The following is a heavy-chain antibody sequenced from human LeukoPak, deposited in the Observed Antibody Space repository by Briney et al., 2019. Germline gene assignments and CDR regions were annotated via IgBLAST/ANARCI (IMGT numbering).Heavy chain of an antibody. CDR2: IYYSGIT. Sequence: PSETLSLTCAVSGGSISRYYWSWIRPPPGKGLEWSGYIYYSGITNYNPSLKRRVTISVDTSKNQFSLKLSSVTAADTAVYYCAREPPDSSGQFDYWGQGTLVTVSS. CDR1: GGSISRYY. V-gene: IGHV4-59*01. CDR3: AREPPDSSGQFDY. J-gene: IGHJ4*02. D-gene: IGHD3-22*01.